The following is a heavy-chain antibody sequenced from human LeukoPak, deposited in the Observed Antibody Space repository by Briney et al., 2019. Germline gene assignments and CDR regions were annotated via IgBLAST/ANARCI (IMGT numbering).Heavy chain of an antibody. Sequence: TSETLSLTCAVYGGSFSGYYWSWIRQPPGKGLEWIGGINHSGSTNYNPSLKSRVTISVDTSKNQFSLKLSSVTAADTAVYYCARLYYYDSSGYPYHLDYWGQGTLVTVSS. CDR3: ARLYYYDSSGYPYHLDY. CDR2: INHSGST. V-gene: IGHV4-34*01. J-gene: IGHJ4*02. CDR1: GGSFSGYY. D-gene: IGHD3-22*01.